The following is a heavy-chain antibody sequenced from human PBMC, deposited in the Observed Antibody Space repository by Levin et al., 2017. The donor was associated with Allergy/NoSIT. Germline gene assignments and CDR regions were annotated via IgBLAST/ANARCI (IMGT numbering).Heavy chain of an antibody. CDR1: GFTFSNAW. J-gene: IGHJ5*02. Sequence: GGSLRLSCAASGFTFSNAWMSWVRQAPGKGLEWVGRIKSKTDGGTTDYAAPVKGRFTISRDDSKNTLYLQMNSLKTEDTAVYYCTTDVSIVVVPAAIQYWFDPWGQGTLVTVSS. CDR3: TTDVSIVVVPAAIQYWFDP. CDR2: IKSKTDGGTT. D-gene: IGHD2-2*02. V-gene: IGHV3-15*01.